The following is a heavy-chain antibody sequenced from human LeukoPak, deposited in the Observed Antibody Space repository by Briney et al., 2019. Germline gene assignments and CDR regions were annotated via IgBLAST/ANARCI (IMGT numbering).Heavy chain of an antibody. J-gene: IGHJ5*02. CDR2: ISGSGGST. CDR1: GFSFSSYG. Sequence: GGSLRLSCTASGFSFSSYGISWVRQAPGKGLEWVSAISGSGGSTYYADSVKGRFTISRDNSKNTLYLQMNSLRAEDTAVYSCAKEVYSGYPWGQGTLVTVSS. CDR3: AKEVYSGYP. V-gene: IGHV3-23*01. D-gene: IGHD5-12*01.